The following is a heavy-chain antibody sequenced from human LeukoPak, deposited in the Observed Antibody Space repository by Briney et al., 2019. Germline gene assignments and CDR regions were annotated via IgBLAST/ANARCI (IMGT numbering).Heavy chain of an antibody. D-gene: IGHD1-26*01. CDR1: GGSISSYY. CDR3: ARLYGGNFDY. J-gene: IGHJ4*02. V-gene: IGHV4-59*08. CDR2: IYYSGTT. Sequence: KASETLSLTCTVSGGSISSYYWSWIRQPPGKGLEWIGYIYYSGTTNYNPSLKSRVTISVDTSKNQFSLKLSSVTAADTAVYYCARLYGGNFDYWGQGTLVTVSS.